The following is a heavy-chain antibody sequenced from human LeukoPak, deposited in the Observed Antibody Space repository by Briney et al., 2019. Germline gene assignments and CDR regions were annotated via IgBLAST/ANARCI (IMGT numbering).Heavy chain of an antibody. V-gene: IGHV3-15*01. CDR1: GFTFSNAW. CDR2: IKSKTDGGTT. J-gene: IGHJ4*02. Sequence: TGGSLRLSCAASGFTFSNAWMSWVRQAPGKGLEWVGRIKSKTDGGTTDYAAPVKGRFTISRDDSKNTLYLQMNSLKTEDTAVYYCTTDPVVAATPVGYWGQGTLVTVSS. CDR3: TTDPVVAATPVGY. D-gene: IGHD2-15*01.